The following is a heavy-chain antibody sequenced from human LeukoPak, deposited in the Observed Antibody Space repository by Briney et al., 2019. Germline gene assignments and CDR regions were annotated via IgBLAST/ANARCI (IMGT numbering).Heavy chain of an antibody. J-gene: IGHJ4*02. D-gene: IGHD3-22*01. Sequence: PGGSLRLSCAASGFTFSSYAMSWVRQVPGKGPEWVSGISGSGGSTYYADSVRGRFTISRDNSKNTLYLQMNSLRAEDTAVYYCAKDQDSSGTYYFDYWGQGTLATVSS. CDR1: GFTFSSYA. V-gene: IGHV3-23*01. CDR2: ISGSGGST. CDR3: AKDQDSSGTYYFDY.